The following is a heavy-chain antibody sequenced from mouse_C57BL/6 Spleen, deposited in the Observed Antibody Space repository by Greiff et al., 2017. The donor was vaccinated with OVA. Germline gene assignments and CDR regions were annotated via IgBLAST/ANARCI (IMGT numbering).Heavy chain of an antibody. CDR1: GYTFTDYY. Sequence: EVQLQQSGPELVKPGASVKISCKASGYTFTDYYMNWVKQSHGKSLEWIGDINPNNGGTSYNQKFKGKATLTVDKSSSTAYMELRSLTSEDSAVYYCARRPYYYGSSYDYAMDYWGQGTSVTVSS. CDR2: INPNNGGT. CDR3: ARRPYYYGSSYDYAMDY. V-gene: IGHV1-26*01. J-gene: IGHJ4*01. D-gene: IGHD1-1*01.